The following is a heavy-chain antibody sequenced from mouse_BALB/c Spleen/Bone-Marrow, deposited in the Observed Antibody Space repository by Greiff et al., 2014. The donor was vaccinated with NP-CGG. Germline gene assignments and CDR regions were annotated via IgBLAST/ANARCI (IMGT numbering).Heavy chain of an antibody. Sequence: DVKLQESGAELVKPGASVKLSCTASGFNIKDTFMHWVKQRPEQGLEWIGRIDPANGDTKYDPKFQGKATITADTSSNTAYLQLSSLTSEDTAVYYCTEPSFYYGSSYWYFDVWGAGTTVTVSS. CDR2: IDPANGDT. J-gene: IGHJ1*01. CDR1: GFNIKDTF. V-gene: IGHV14-3*02. CDR3: TEPSFYYGSSYWYFDV. D-gene: IGHD1-1*01.